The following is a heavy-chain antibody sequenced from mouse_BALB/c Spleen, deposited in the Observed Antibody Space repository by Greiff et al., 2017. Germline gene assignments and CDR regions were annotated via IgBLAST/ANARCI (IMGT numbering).Heavy chain of an antibody. CDR2: INPSNGRT. D-gene: IGHD1-1*01. CDR1: GYTFTSYW. Sequence: VQLQQPGAELVKPGASVKLSCKASGYTFTSYWMHWVKQRPGQGLEWIGEINPSNGRTNYNEKFKSKATLTVDKSSSTAYMQLSSLTSVDSAVYYCATYYGSSYGFAYWGQGTLVTVSA. V-gene: IGHV1S81*02. J-gene: IGHJ3*01. CDR3: ATYYGSSYGFAY.